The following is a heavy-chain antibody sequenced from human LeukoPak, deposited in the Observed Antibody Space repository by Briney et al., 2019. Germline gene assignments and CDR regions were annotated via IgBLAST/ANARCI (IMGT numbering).Heavy chain of an antibody. J-gene: IGHJ4*02. D-gene: IGHD6-13*01. V-gene: IGHV4-34*01. CDR1: GGSFSGYY. Sequence: SETLSLTCAVYGGSFSGYYWSWIRQPPGKGLEWIGEINHSGSTNYNPSLKSRVTISVDTSKNQFSLKLSSVTAADTAVYYCARQQQLVATPFDYWGQGTLVTVSS. CDR3: ARQQQLVATPFDY. CDR2: INHSGST.